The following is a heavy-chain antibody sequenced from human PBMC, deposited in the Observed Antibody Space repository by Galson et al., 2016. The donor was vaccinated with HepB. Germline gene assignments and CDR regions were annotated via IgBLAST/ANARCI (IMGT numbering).Heavy chain of an antibody. D-gene: IGHD1-14*01. V-gene: IGHV1-18*04. CDR1: GYSFTSDG. Sequence: SVKVSCKASGYSFTSDGITWVRQAPGQGLEWMGWISVYNGNTNYAQNLQGRVTMTTDTSTTTAYMELRSLRYDDTAVYYCARGIIRGSWARKYTYYMDVWGKGTTVTVSS. J-gene: IGHJ6*03. CDR2: ISVYNGNT. CDR3: ARGIIRGSWARKYTYYMDV.